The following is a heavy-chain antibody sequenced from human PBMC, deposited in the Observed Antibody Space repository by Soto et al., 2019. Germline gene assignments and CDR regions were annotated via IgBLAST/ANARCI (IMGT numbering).Heavy chain of an antibody. J-gene: IGHJ4*02. CDR3: AGHANGVTSD. D-gene: IGHD2-8*01. CDR1: SGSIINNY. V-gene: IGHV4-59*08. Sequence: QVQLQGSGPRLVKPSETLSLTCTVSSGSIINNYWSWIRQPPGKGLEWIAYIYYSGSTYYNPSLQSRVILSVDTSKNQFSLNLNSVTAADTAVYYCAGHANGVTSDWGQGTLVTVSS. CDR2: IYYSGST.